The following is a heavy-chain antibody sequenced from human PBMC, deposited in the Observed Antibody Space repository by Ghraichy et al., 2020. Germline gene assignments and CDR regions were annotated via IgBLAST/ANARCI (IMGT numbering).Heavy chain of an antibody. CDR2: ISYDGSNK. CDR1: GFTFSSYA. V-gene: IGHV3-30-3*01. CDR3: ARDRVRSSSWSGAPSP. Sequence: GSLRLSCAASGFTFSSYAMHWVRQAPGKGLEWVAVISYDGSNKYYVDSVKGRFTISRDNSKNTLYLQMNSLRAEDTAVYYCARDRVRSSSWSGAPSPWGQGTTVTVSS. J-gene: IGHJ6*02. D-gene: IGHD6-13*01.